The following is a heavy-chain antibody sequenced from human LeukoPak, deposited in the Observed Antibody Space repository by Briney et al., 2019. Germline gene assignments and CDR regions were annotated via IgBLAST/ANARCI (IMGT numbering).Heavy chain of an antibody. CDR1: GFTFSNSW. J-gene: IGHJ6*02. CDR3: ARDAGVVVAATPHELLYYYYYGMDV. Sequence: GGSLRLSCAASGFTFSNSWMNWVRQAPGKGLEWVAIIKQDGTEKLYLDSVKGRFAISRDNAKNSLYLQMNSLRAEDTAVYYCARDAGVVVAATPHELLYYYYYGMDVWGQGTTVTVSS. D-gene: IGHD2-15*01. V-gene: IGHV3-7*03. CDR2: IKQDGTEK.